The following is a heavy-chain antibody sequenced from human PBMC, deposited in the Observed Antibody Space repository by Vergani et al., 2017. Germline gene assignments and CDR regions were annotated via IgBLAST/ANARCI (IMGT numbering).Heavy chain of an antibody. CDR2: ISGSGGNT. V-gene: IGHV3-23*04. J-gene: IGHJ6*02. D-gene: IGHD2-21*01. CDR3: AKARDPNCKGGNCYSYYYGLDL. Sequence: EVKLVESGGGLVKPGGSLRLSCGASGFTFSSYAMTWVRLAPGKGLQWVSAISGSGGNTFYTDSVKGRFTISRDNSKDTLYLQMNSLRVEDTAIYYCAKARDPNCKGGNCYSYYYGLDLWGQGTTVTVSS. CDR1: GFTFSSYA.